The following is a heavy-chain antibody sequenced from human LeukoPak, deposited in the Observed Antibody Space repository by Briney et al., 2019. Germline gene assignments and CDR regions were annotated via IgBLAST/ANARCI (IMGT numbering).Heavy chain of an antibody. Sequence: ASVKVSCKASGYTFTGYYMHWVRQAPGQGLEWMGWINPNSGGTNYAQKFQGRVTMTRDTSISTAYMELSRLRSDDTAVYYCARDSSGWRTDAFDIWGQGTMVTVSS. D-gene: IGHD6-19*01. J-gene: IGHJ3*02. CDR2: INPNSGGT. V-gene: IGHV1-2*02. CDR3: ARDSSGWRTDAFDI. CDR1: GYTFTGYY.